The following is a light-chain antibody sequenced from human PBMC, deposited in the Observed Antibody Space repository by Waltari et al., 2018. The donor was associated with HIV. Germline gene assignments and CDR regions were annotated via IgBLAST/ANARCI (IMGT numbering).Light chain of an antibody. J-gene: IGLJ3*02. V-gene: IGLV7-46*01. Sequence: QVVVTQEPSLSVSPGGTVTVTCASVTGSVSKNHYTHWIQLKPGQAPRTLIYETYKSNPWTAGLFAGSLIGGRAALMLAGALPDDEADYYCLLSYSGVRVFGGGTRLTV. CDR1: TGSVSKNHY. CDR2: ETY. CDR3: LLSYSGVRV.